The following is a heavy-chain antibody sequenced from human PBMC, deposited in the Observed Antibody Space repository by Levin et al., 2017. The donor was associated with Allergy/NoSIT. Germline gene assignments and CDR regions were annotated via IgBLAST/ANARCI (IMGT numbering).Heavy chain of an antibody. J-gene: IGHJ4*02. V-gene: IGHV3-23*01. D-gene: IGHD2-15*01. Sequence: GESLKISCAASGFTFSSYAMSWVRQAPGKGLEWVSAISGSGGSTYYADSVKGRFTISRDNSKNTLYLQMNSLRAEDTAVYYCAKDVGYCSGGSCYPYYFDYWGQGTLVTVSS. CDR3: AKDVGYCSGGSCYPYYFDY. CDR1: GFTFSSYA. CDR2: ISGSGGST.